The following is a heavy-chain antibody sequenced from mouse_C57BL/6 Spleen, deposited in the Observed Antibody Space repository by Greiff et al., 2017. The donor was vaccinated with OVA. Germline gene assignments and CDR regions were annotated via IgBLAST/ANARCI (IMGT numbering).Heavy chain of an antibody. CDR3: ARNYDYVMDY. J-gene: IGHJ4*01. CDR1: GYTFTSYW. Sequence: VQLQQPGAELVKPGASVKLSCKASGYTFTSYWMHWVKQRPGQGLEWIGRIHPNSGSTNYNEKFKSKATLTVDKSSSTAYMQLSSLTSEDSAVYYVARNYDYVMDYWGQGTSVTVSS. D-gene: IGHD2-4*01. V-gene: IGHV1-64*01. CDR2: IHPNSGST.